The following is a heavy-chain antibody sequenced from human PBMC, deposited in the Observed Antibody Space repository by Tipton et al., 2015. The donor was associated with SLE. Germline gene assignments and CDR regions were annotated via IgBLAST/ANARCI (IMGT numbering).Heavy chain of an antibody. CDR2: IYYTGST. J-gene: IGHJ4*02. CDR1: GGSISGYA. D-gene: IGHD1-26*01. CDR3: ARSGVY. Sequence: GLVKPSETLALTCSVSGGSISGYAWSWIRQPPGKPMEWIGYIYYTGSTNYNPSLKSRVTISLDTSKNQFSLKLSSVTAADTALYYCARSGVYWGQGTLVTVSS. V-gene: IGHV4-59*12.